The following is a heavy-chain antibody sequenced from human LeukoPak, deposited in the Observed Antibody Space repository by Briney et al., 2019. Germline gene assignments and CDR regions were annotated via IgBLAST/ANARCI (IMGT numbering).Heavy chain of an antibody. D-gene: IGHD3-22*01. J-gene: IGHJ4*02. CDR3: ASLNYYDSSGYQYDDY. Sequence: SVKVSCKASGYTFTSYYMHWVRQAPGQGLEWMGGIIPIFGTANYAQKFQGRVTITADKSTSTAYMELSSLRSEDTAVYYCASLNYYDSSGYQYDDYWGQGTLVTVSS. V-gene: IGHV1-69*06. CDR2: IIPIFGTA. CDR1: GYTFTSYY.